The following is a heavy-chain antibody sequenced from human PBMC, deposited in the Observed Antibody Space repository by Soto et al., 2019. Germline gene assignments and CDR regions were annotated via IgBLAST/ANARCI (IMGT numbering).Heavy chain of an antibody. J-gene: IGHJ6*02. Sequence: SHTLSITCAIYGDSVSSNSAAWNWIRQSPSRGLAWLGRTYYRSKWYNDSAVSVKSRITINPDTSKNQFSLQLNSVTPEDTALYYCAREAGYSSGWKGTYYYGMDVWGQGATVTVS. D-gene: IGHD6-19*01. CDR3: AREAGYSSGWKGTYYYGMDV. CDR1: GDSVSSNSAA. CDR2: TYYRSKWYN. V-gene: IGHV6-1*01.